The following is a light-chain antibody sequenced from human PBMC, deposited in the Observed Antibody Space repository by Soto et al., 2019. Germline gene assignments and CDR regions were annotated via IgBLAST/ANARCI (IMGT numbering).Light chain of an antibody. J-gene: IGLJ2*01. CDR2: RSN. CDR1: GSNIGSNY. V-gene: IGLV1-47*01. CDR3: AAWDDSLSGVV. Sequence: QSVLAQPPSASGTPEQRVTISCSGSGSNIGSNYVYWYQQLPGTAPKLLIYRSNQRPSGVPDRFSGSKSGTSASLAISGLRSEYEADYYCAAWDDSLSGVVFGGGTKLTVL.